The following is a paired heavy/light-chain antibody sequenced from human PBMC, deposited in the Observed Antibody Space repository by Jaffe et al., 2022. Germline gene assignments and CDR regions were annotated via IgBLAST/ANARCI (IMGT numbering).Light chain of an antibody. V-gene: IGKV1-8*01. CDR1: QGISSY. CDR3: QQYYSYLYT. J-gene: IGKJ2*01. Sequence: AIRMTQSPSSLSASTGDRVTITCRASQGISSYLAWYQQKPGKAPKLLIYAASTLQSGVPSRFSGSGSGTDFTLTISCLQSEDFATYYCQQYYSYLYTFGQGTKLEIK. CDR2: AAS.
Heavy chain of an antibody. V-gene: IGHV1-69*05. J-gene: IGHJ5*02. Sequence: QVQLVQSGAEVKKPGSSVKVSCKASGGTFSSYAISWVRQAPGQGLEWMGGIIPIFGTANYAQKFQGRVTITTDESTSTAYMELSSLRSEDTAVYYCARTPTQNSYGLLGWFDPWGQGTLVTVSS. CDR2: IIPIFGTA. CDR1: GGTFSSYA. CDR3: ARTPTQNSYGLLGWFDP. D-gene: IGHD5-18*01.